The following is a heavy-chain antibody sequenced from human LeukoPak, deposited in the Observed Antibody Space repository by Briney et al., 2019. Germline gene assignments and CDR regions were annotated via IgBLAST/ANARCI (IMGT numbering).Heavy chain of an antibody. J-gene: IGHJ4*02. Sequence: ASVKVSCKASGYTFTSYGISWVRQAPGQGLEWMGIINPSGGSTSYAQKFQGRVTMTRDTSTSTVYMELSSLRSEDTAVYYCARAAGNWNYDYWGQGTLVTVSS. V-gene: IGHV1-46*01. CDR3: ARAAGNWNYDY. D-gene: IGHD1-7*01. CDR1: GYTFTSYG. CDR2: INPSGGST.